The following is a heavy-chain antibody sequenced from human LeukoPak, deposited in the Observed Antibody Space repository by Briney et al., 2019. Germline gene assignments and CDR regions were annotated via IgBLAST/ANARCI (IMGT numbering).Heavy chain of an antibody. J-gene: IGHJ4*02. CDR1: GGSISSYY. CDR2: IYYSGSS. Sequence: SETLSLTCTVSGGSISSYYWTWIRQPPGKGLQWIGNIYYSGSSSYSPSLKSRVSISVDTSKNQFSLNLNSVTAADTAVYYCARVDDSGGYYFFDYWGQGTLVTVSS. D-gene: IGHD3-22*01. CDR3: ARVDDSGGYYFFDY. V-gene: IGHV4-59*01.